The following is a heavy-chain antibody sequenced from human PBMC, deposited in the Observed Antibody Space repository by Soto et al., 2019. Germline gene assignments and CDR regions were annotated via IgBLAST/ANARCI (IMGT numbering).Heavy chain of an antibody. CDR2: ISAYNGNT. CDR3: ARGRIRNSRSNWFDP. V-gene: IGHV1-18*01. CDR1: GYTFTNYG. D-gene: IGHD6-13*01. J-gene: IGHJ5*02. Sequence: ASVKVSCKASGYTFTNYGISWVRQAPGQGLEWMGWISAYNGNTNYAQKLQGRVTMTTDTSTSTAYMELRSLRSDDTAVYYCARGRIRNSRSNWFDPWGQGTLVTVSS.